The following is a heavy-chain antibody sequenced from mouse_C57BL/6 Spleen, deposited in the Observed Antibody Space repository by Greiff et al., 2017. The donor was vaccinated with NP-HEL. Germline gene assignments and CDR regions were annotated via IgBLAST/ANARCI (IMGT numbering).Heavy chain of an antibody. J-gene: IGHJ2*01. V-gene: IGHV1-80*01. CDR3: ARSYYYGSSGYFDY. CDR1: GYAFSSYW. Sequence: VKLQESGAELVKPGASVKISCKASGYAFSSYWMNWVKQRPGKGLEWIGQIYPGDGDTNYNGKFKGKATLTADKSSSTAYMQLSSLTSEDSAVYFCARSYYYGSSGYFDYWGQGTTLTVSS. D-gene: IGHD1-1*01. CDR2: IYPGDGDT.